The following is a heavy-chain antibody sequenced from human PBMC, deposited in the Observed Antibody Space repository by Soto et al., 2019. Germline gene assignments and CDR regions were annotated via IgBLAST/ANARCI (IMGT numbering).Heavy chain of an antibody. CDR3: AKDPRVNCISTSCHGLGPY. CDR2: ISYYGRNK. V-gene: IGHV3-30*18. Sequence: QVQLVESGGGVVQPGRSLRLSCAASGFTFSSYGMHRVRQAPGKGLEWLAVISYYGRNKYYADSVKGRLTISRDNSKNTLYLQMNSLRAEYTAVYYGAKDPRVNCISTSCHGLGPYWGQGTLVTVSS. CDR1: GFTFSSYG. J-gene: IGHJ4*02. D-gene: IGHD2-2*01.